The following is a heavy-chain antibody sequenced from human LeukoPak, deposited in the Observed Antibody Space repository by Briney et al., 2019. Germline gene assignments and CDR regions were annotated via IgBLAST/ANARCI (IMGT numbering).Heavy chain of an antibody. CDR2: VIPIFGTA. D-gene: IGHD1-20*01. CDR1: GNTFSSYS. V-gene: IGHV1-69*06. CDR3: AKGGFNWNRGSYFSYYMDV. Sequence: GASVKVSCKASGNTFSSYSITWVRQAPGQGLEWMGDVIPIFGTATYAQMFQGRLTITADKSTNTAYMELSSLTSEDTAVYYCAKGGFNWNRGSYFSYYMDVWGKGTTVTVSS. J-gene: IGHJ6*03.